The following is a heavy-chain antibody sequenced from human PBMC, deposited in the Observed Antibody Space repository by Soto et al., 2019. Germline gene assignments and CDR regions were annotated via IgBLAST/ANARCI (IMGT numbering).Heavy chain of an antibody. CDR2: IYYSGST. Sequence: PSETLSLTCTVYGCSISSGGYYWSWILQHPGKGLEWIGYIYYSGSTYYNPSLKSRVTISVDTSKNQFSLKLSSVTAADTAVYYCARGERSQRLWNFHCFEPWGPGTRATVPS. V-gene: IGHV4-31*03. D-gene: IGHD1-7*01. CDR1: GCSISSGGYY. J-gene: IGHJ5*02. CDR3: ARGERSQRLWNFHCFEP.